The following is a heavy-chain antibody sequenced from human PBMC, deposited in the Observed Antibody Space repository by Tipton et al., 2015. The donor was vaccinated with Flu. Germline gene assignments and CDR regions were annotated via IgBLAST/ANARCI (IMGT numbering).Heavy chain of an antibody. Sequence: TLSLTCAVYGGSFSGYYWSWIRQPPGKGLEWIGEINHSGGTNYNPSLKSRVTMSVDTSKNQFSLKLSSVTAADTAVYYCASRGAAAAPGWYFDLWGRGTLVTVSS. CDR3: ASRGAAAAPGWYFDL. J-gene: IGHJ2*01. CDR2: INHSGGT. D-gene: IGHD6-13*01. CDR1: GGSFSGYY. V-gene: IGHV4-34*01.